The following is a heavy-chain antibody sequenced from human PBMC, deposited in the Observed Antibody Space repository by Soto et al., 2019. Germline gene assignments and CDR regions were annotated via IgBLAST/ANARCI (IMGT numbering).Heavy chain of an antibody. J-gene: IGHJ6*02. Sequence: QVQLVESGGGVVQPGRSLRLSCAASGFTFSSYAMHWVRQAPGKGLEWVAVISYDGSNKYYADSVKGRFTISRDNSKNKLYLQMNSLRAEDTAVYYCASVVHLTSYGMDVWGQGTTVTVSS. CDR1: GFTFSSYA. V-gene: IGHV3-30-3*01. CDR3: ASVVHLTSYGMDV. D-gene: IGHD4-4*01. CDR2: ISYDGSNK.